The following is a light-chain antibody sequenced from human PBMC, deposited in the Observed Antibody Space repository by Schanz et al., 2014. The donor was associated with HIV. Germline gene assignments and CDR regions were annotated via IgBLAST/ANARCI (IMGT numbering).Light chain of an antibody. CDR1: SGHSSYA. CDR3: QTWGTGIHVV. V-gene: IGLV4-69*01. J-gene: IGLJ2*01. Sequence: QSVLTQSPSASASLGASVKLTCTLSSGHSSYAIAWHQQQSEKGPRYLMKLNSDGSHSKGDGIPDRFSGSSSGAERYLTISSLQSDDEADYYCQTWGTGIHVVFGGGTKLTVL. CDR2: LNSDGSH.